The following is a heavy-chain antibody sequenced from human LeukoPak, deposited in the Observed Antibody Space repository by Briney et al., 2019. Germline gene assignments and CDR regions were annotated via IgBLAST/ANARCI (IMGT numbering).Heavy chain of an antibody. CDR1: GYTCTNSY. J-gene: IGHJ3*01. CDR2: INPDGGNT. CDR3: ARIRDGYNDAYDL. Sequence: GASVKVSCKASGYTCTNSYIHWVRQAPGQVLEWMGLINPDGGNTNYAQNFHGRVTLTRDTSTSTVYMELSSLRSEDTAIYYCARIRDGYNDAYDLWGQGTVVTVSS. V-gene: IGHV1-46*01. D-gene: IGHD5-24*01.